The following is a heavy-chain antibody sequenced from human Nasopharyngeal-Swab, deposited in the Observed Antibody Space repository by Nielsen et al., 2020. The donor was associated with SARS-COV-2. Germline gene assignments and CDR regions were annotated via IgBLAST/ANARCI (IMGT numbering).Heavy chain of an antibody. J-gene: IGHJ4*02. Sequence: SLKISCAASGFTFDDYAMHWVRQAPGKGLEWVSGINWNSGGIGYADSVKGRFTISRDNAKNSLYLQMNSLRPADTALYYCAKLGAQGAVADHFDSRGQGTLVTVSS. CDR1: GFTFDDYA. D-gene: IGHD6-19*01. CDR2: INWNSGGI. CDR3: AKLGAQGAVADHFDS. V-gene: IGHV3-9*01.